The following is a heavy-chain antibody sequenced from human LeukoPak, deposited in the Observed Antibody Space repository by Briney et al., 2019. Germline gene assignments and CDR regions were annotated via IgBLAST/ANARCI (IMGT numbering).Heavy chain of an antibody. Sequence: GGSLRLSCAASGFTFSSYGMHWVRQAPGKGLEWVAVIWYDGSNKYYADSVKGRFTISRDNPKNTLYLQMNSLRAEDTAVYYCARAGWSAPAGTYYFDYWGQGTLVAVSS. CDR3: ARAGWSAPAGTYYFDY. V-gene: IGHV3-33*01. D-gene: IGHD3-10*01. CDR1: GFTFSSYG. J-gene: IGHJ4*02. CDR2: IWYDGSNK.